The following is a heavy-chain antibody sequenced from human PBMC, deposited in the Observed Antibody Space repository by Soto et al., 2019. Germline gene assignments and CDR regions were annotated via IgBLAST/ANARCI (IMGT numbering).Heavy chain of an antibody. Sequence: EVQLVESGGGLVQPGGSLRLSCVASGFTFRGYSMNWVRQAPGKGLEWVSYISGSSSTMYYADSVKGRFTISRDNAKNSLYLQMNSLRAEDTAVYYCARDSTPGPADHWGQGTLVTVSS. CDR1: GFTFRGYS. CDR3: ARDSTPGPADH. J-gene: IGHJ4*02. D-gene: IGHD2-15*01. V-gene: IGHV3-48*01. CDR2: ISGSSSTM.